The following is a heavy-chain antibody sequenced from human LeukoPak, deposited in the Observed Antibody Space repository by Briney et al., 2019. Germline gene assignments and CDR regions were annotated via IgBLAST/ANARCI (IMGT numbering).Heavy chain of an antibody. V-gene: IGHV3-30*04. CDR1: GFTFSSYA. CDR2: ISYDGSNK. J-gene: IGHJ4*02. CDR3: ARDGSGRVPEMSAPDY. D-gene: IGHD3-10*01. Sequence: GGSLRLSCAASGFTFSSYAMHWVRQAPGKGLEWVAVISYDGSNKYYADSVKGRFTISRDNSKNTLYLQMNSLRAEDTAVYYCARDGSGRVPEMSAPDYWGQGTLVTVSS.